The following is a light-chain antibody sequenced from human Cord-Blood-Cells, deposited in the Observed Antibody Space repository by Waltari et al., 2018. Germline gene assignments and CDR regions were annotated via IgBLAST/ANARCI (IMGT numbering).Light chain of an antibody. V-gene: IGLV3-19*01. CDR2: GKN. CDR1: SLRSYY. Sequence: SSELTQDPAVSVALGQTVRITSQGDSLRSYYASWYQQKPEQAPVLVTYGKNNRPSGITDRFPGSSSGNTASLTSTGAQAEDEAYYYCNSRDSSGNHLVFGGGTKLTVL. J-gene: IGLJ3*02. CDR3: NSRDSSGNHLV.